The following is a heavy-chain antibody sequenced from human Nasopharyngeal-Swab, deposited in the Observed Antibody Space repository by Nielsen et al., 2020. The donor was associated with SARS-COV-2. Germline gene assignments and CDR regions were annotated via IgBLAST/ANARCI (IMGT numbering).Heavy chain of an antibody. CDR1: GGSMSRYW. J-gene: IGHJ5*02. D-gene: IGHD2-15*01. Sequence: SETLSLTCTVSGGSMSRYWWSWIRQPPGKGLEWIGDIYYIGNTNYHPSLRSRVTMSVDTSKNQFSLRLSSVTAADTAVYYCARSGGQSTEYNWFDTWGQGTLVTVSS. CDR3: ARSGGQSTEYNWFDT. V-gene: IGHV4-59*01. CDR2: IYYIGNT.